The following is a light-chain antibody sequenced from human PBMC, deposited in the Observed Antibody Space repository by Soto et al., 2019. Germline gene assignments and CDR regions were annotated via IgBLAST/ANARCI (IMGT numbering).Light chain of an antibody. V-gene: IGKV1-5*01. Sequence: DTQMNPSPCTVAASLRDRVTXTCRASQSISSWLAWYQQKPGKAPKLLIYDASSLESGVPSRFRGSGSGTEFTLTISSLQPDDFATYYCQQYNSYSPWTFGQGSKLDI. CDR3: QQYNSYSPWT. J-gene: IGKJ1*01. CDR1: QSISSW. CDR2: DAS.